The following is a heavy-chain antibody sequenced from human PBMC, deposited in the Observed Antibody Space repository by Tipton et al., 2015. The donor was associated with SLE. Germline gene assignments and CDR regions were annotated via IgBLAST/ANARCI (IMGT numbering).Heavy chain of an antibody. D-gene: IGHD4-17*01. CDR2: VHNSGSS. CDR1: GGSISTYY. J-gene: IGHJ6*02. V-gene: IGHV4-59*08. CDR3: VRYMTKVTPYNYYGLDV. Sequence: TLSLTCTVSGGSISTYYWSWIRQPPGKGLEWIGYVHNSGSSNYNPSLKSRVTFSVDTSKNQVSLKLTSVTAADTALYYCVRYMTKVTPYNYYGLDVWGQGTTVNVSS.